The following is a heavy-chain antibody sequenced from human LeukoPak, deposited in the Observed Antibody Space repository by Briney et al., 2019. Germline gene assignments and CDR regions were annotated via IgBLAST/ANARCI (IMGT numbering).Heavy chain of an antibody. J-gene: IGHJ5*02. V-gene: IGHV3-23*01. CDR1: GFTFSGYA. CDR2: DSGSCGST. CDR3: AKDPYSSASGNWFDP. Sequence: GGSRRLSCAASGFTFSGYAMSWVRQAPGKGLEWGSVDSGSCGSTIYADSVKGRFTIYRDNSNNTLYLQMNSLRAEDTDVYYCAKDPYSSASGNWFDPWGQGTLVTVSS. D-gene: IGHD6-19*01.